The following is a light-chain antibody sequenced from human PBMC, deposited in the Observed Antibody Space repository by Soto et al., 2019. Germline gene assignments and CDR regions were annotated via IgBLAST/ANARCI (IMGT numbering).Light chain of an antibody. J-gene: IGKJ5*01. CDR2: EVS. CDR3: MQSTQLPPT. Sequence: DVVMTQTPLSLSVAPGQPASISCKSSQSLLHITGETFLFWYLQKPGQSPQLLIYEVSTRASGLQDSFSGSGSGTYSTLEISLVATDDVGIYYCMQSTQLPPTFGQGTRLGIE. CDR1: QSLLHITGETF. V-gene: IGKV2D-29*02.